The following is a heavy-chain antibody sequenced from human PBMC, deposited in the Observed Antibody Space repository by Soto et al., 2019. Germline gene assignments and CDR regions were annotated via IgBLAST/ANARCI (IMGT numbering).Heavy chain of an antibody. V-gene: IGHV4-59*01. CDR2: VYYTVST. J-gene: IGHJ4*02. D-gene: IGHD6-19*01. CDR3: ARSVAVPGAHIDY. Sequence: QVQLQESGPGLVKPSETLSLTCSVSGGSISGSYWSWIRQSPGKGLEWLGYVYYTVSTNYSPSLMSRVSISVDTSKNEFSLRLSSVTAADTAVYFCARSVAVPGAHIDYWGQGTQVTVSS. CDR1: GGSISGSY.